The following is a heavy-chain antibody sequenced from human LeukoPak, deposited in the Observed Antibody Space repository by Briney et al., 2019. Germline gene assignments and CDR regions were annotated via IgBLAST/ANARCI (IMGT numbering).Heavy chain of an antibody. J-gene: IGHJ1*01. CDR1: GGSISSYY. CDR3: ASHSSGRDQRRTEYFQH. D-gene: IGHD6-19*01. Sequence: NPSETLSLTCTVSGGSISSYYWSWIRQPAGKGLEWIGRIYTSGSTNYNPSLKSRVTMSVDTSKNQFSLKLSSVTAADTAVYYCASHSSGRDQRRTEYFQHWGQGTLVTVSS. V-gene: IGHV4-4*07. CDR2: IYTSGST.